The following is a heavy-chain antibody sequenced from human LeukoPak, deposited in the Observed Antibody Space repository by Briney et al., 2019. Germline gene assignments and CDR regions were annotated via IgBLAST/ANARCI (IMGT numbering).Heavy chain of an antibody. J-gene: IGHJ3*02. CDR1: GGSISSYY. D-gene: IGHD3-22*01. CDR3: ARALYDSSRAAVETPAFDI. Sequence: PSETLSLTCTVSGGSISSYYWSWIRQPPGKGLEWIGYIYYSGSTNYNPSLKSRVTISLDTSKNQFSLKLSSVTAADTAVYYCARALYDSSRAAVETPAFDIWGQGTMVTVSS. CDR2: IYYSGST. V-gene: IGHV4-59*01.